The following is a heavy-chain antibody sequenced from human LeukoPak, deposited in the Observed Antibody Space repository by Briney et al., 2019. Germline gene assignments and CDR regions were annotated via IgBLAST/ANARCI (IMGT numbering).Heavy chain of an antibody. CDR3: ARAPAGYYAIVYLDY. Sequence: PGGSLRLSCAASGFTFSSYSMNWVRQAPGKGLEWVSYISSSSSTIYYADSVKGRFTISRDNAKNSLYLQMNSLRAEDTAVYYCARAPAGYYAIVYLDYWGQGTLVTVSS. J-gene: IGHJ4*02. D-gene: IGHD3-22*01. CDR2: ISSSSSTI. V-gene: IGHV3-48*04. CDR1: GFTFSSYS.